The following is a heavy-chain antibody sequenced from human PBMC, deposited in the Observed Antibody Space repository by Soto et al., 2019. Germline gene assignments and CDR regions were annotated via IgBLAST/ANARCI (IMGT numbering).Heavy chain of an antibody. J-gene: IGHJ4*02. CDR3: ARHSSSWPIFDY. V-gene: IGHV4-59*08. Sequence: SETLSLTCTVSGGSIGNSYWSWIRQPPGKGLEWIGYIYYSGSSNYNPSLKSRVSISVDTSKNQFSLKLSSVTAADTAVYYCARHSSSWPIFDYWGQGTLVTVSS. CDR2: IYYSGSS. D-gene: IGHD6-13*01. CDR1: GGSIGNSY.